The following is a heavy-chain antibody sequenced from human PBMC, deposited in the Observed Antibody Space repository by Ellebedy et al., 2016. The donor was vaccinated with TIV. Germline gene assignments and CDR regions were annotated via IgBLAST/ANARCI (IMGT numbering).Heavy chain of an antibody. Sequence: MPSETLSLTCTVSGGSIYSYYWSWIRQPPGKGLEWIGYISYSGNTNCNPSLKSRVTISLDTSKSQFSLKVNSVTAADTAVYYCARDRGTMVRGLFPGPYWGQGTLVTVSS. CDR3: ARDRGTMVRGLFPGPY. CDR2: ISYSGNT. D-gene: IGHD3-10*01. V-gene: IGHV4-59*01. J-gene: IGHJ4*02. CDR1: GGSIYSYY.